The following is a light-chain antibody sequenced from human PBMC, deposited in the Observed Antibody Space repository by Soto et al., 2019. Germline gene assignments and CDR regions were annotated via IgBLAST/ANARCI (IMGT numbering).Light chain of an antibody. J-gene: IGLJ1*01. Sequence: SYELTQPPSVSVAPGQTARITCRGNNLERKSVHWYQQKPGQAPVLVVYDDSDRPSGIPERFSGSNSGSPATLTISRVEAGDEADYYCQVWDSTSDHYAFGTGTKVTV. CDR2: DDS. CDR1: NLERKS. V-gene: IGLV3-21*02. CDR3: QVWDSTSDHYA.